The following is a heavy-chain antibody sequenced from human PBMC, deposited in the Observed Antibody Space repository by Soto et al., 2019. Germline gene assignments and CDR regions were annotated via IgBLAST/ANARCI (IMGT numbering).Heavy chain of an antibody. D-gene: IGHD2-21*02. CDR3: AREGCGGDCYDYWYFDL. CDR1: GGTFSSYA. J-gene: IGHJ2*01. Sequence: QVQLVQSGAEVKKPGSSVNVSCKASGGTFSSYAISWVRQAPGQGLEWMGGIIPIFGTANYAQKFQGRVTITADESTSXXYMELSSLRSEDTAVYYCAREGCGGDCYDYWYFDLWGRGTLVTVSS. V-gene: IGHV1-69*12. CDR2: IIPIFGTA.